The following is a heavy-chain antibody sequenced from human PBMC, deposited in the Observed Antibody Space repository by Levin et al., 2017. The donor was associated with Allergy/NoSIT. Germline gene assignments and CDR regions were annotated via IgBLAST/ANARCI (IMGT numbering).Heavy chain of an antibody. CDR2: ISGSGTYI. J-gene: IGHJ5*02. V-gene: IGHV3-21*04. CDR3: ARDQGLA. CDR1: GFSLSGYS. Sequence: GESLKISCVASGFSLSGYSMNWVRQAPGKGLEWVSTISGSGTYINYVDSVKGRFAISRDDAKNSVYLQMNSLRDEDTAVYFCARDQGLAWGQGVLVNVSS.